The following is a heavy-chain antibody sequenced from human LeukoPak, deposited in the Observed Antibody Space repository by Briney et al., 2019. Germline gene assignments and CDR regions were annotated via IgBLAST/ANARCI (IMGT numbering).Heavy chain of an antibody. V-gene: IGHV1-18*01. Sequence: AAVKVSCKASGYTFRSYGISWVRQAPGQGLEWMGWISAYNGDTNYAQSLQGRVTMTTETSTNTAYMELRSLRSVDTAVYFCARGKGKWEHWRYFDYWGQGTLVTVSS. CDR2: ISAYNGDT. J-gene: IGHJ4*02. CDR3: ARGKGKWEHWRYFDY. D-gene: IGHD1-26*01. CDR1: GYTFRSYG.